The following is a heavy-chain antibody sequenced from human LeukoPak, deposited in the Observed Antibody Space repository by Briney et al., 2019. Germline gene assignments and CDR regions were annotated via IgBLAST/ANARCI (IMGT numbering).Heavy chain of an antibody. V-gene: IGHV3-74*01. CDR2: ISSDGSST. D-gene: IGHD6-13*01. J-gene: IGHJ4*02. CDR3: GRGGKVEQLVLAR. Sequence: GGCLRLSCSASGFTFSSYWMHSVRQAPGKGLVLVSRISSDGSSTTYAESVKRRYNISTDKAKNTLYLQMNSLRAEDTAVYYCGRGGKVEQLVLARWGQGSLVTVSS. CDR1: GFTFSSYW.